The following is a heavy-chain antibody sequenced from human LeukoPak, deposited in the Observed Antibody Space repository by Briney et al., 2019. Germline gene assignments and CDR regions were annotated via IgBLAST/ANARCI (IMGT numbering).Heavy chain of an antibody. CDR1: GFTFSSYW. CDR3: ATQDAEYDFWSGYSPQSYAFDI. CDR2: INSDGSST. J-gene: IGHJ3*02. V-gene: IGHV3-74*01. D-gene: IGHD3-3*01. Sequence: GGSLRLSCAASGFTFSSYWMHWVRQAPGKGLVWVSRINSDGSSTSYADSVKGRFTISRDNAKNTLYLQMNSLRAEDTAVYYCATQDAEYDFWSGYSPQSYAFDIWGQGTMVTVSS.